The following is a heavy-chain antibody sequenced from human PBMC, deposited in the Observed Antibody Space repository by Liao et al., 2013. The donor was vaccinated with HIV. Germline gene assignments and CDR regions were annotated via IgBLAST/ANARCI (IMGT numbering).Heavy chain of an antibody. J-gene: IGHJ3*02. D-gene: IGHD3-3*01. V-gene: IGHV4-39*07. CDR1: GGSISSSGYY. CDR2: IYYSGST. Sequence: QLQLQESGPGLVKPSETLSLTCTVSGGSISSSGYYWGWIRQPPGKGLEWIGSIYYSGSTYYNPSLKSRVTISVDTSKNQFSLKLSSVTAADTAVYYCARDGASRAYYDFWSGQMYAFDIWGQGTMVTVSS. CDR3: ARDGASRAYYDFWSGQMYAFDI.